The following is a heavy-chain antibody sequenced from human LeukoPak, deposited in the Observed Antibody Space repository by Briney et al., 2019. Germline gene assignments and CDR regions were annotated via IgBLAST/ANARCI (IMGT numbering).Heavy chain of an antibody. V-gene: IGHV3-30*02. D-gene: IGHD5-18*01. CDR3: EKGSREKYSYGLDAFDI. Sequence: GGSLRLSCAASGFTFSSYGMHWVRQAPGKGLEWVAFIRYDGSNKYYADSVKGRFTISRDNSKNKLYLQMNSLRAEDTAVYYCEKGSREKYSYGLDAFDIWGQGTMVTVSS. CDR2: IRYDGSNK. J-gene: IGHJ3*02. CDR1: GFTFSSYG.